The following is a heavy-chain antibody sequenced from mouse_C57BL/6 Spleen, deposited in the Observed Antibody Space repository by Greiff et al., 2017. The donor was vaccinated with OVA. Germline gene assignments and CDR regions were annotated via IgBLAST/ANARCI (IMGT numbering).Heavy chain of an antibody. J-gene: IGHJ1*03. CDR2: IDPSDSYT. V-gene: IGHV1-69*01. CDR1: GYTFTSYW. CDR3: ARPIYYYGSSYRYFDV. D-gene: IGHD1-1*01. Sequence: VKQSCKASGYTFTSYWMHWVKQRPGQGLEWIGEIDPSDSYTNYNQKFKGKSTLTVDKSSSTAYMQLSSLTSEDSAVYYCARPIYYYGSSYRYFDVWGTGTTVTVSS.